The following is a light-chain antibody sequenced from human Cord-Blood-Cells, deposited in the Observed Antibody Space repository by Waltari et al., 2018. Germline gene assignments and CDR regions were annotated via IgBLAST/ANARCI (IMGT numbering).Light chain of an antibody. Sequence: QSALTQPASVSGSPGQSITISCTGTSSDVGGFNYVSWYQKHPGKAPNLMIYEVSNRPSGVSNRFSGSKSGNTASLTISGLQAEDEADYYGSSYTSSSTLVFGTGTKVTVL. CDR2: EVS. CDR1: SSDVGGFNY. J-gene: IGLJ1*01. CDR3: SSYTSSSTLV. V-gene: IGLV2-14*01.